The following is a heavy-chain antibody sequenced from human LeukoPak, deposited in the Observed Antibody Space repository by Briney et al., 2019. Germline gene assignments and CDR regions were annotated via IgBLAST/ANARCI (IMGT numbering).Heavy chain of an antibody. CDR3: ARERGYCSSTSCYFDY. CDR1: GYTFTGYY. CDR2: INPNSGGT. D-gene: IGHD2-2*01. J-gene: IGHJ4*02. V-gene: IGHV1-2*02. Sequence: ASVKVSCKASGYTFTGYYMHWVRQAPGQGLEWMGWINPNSGGTNYAQKFQGRVTMTRDTSISTAYMELSRLRSDDTAVYYRARERGYCSSTSCYFDYWGQGTLVTVSS.